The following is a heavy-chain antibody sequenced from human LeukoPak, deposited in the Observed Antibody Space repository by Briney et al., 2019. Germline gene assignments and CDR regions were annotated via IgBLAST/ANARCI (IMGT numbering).Heavy chain of an antibody. J-gene: IGHJ5*02. CDR1: GGSISSYY. CDR3: ARVVAVAGSNWFDP. D-gene: IGHD6-19*01. V-gene: IGHV4-59*01. CDR2: IYYSGST. Sequence: SETLSLTCTVSGGSISSYYWSWIRQPPGKGLEWIGYIYYSGSTNYNPSLKSRVTISVDTSKNQFSLKLSSVTAADTAVYYCARVVAVAGSNWFDPWGREPWSPSPQ.